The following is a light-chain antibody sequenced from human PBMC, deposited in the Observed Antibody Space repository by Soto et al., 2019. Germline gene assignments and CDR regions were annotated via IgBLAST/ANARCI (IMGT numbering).Light chain of an antibody. CDR1: QSINNRY. Sequence: EIVLMQSPGTLSLSPGERATLSCRASQSINNRYLAWYQQKPGQAPRLLIYAASSRATGIPDRFSGSGSGTDFTLTISRLEPEDFAVYYCQQCGSSPGFTFGPGTKVDIK. CDR2: AAS. J-gene: IGKJ3*01. V-gene: IGKV3-20*01. CDR3: QQCGSSPGFT.